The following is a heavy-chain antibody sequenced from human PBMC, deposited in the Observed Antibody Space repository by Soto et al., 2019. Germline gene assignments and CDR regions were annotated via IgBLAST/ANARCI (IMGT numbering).Heavy chain of an antibody. J-gene: IGHJ4*02. V-gene: IGHV4-39*01. Sequence: SETLSLTCTVSGGSISSSSYDWGWIRQPPGKGLEWIGSIYYSGSTYYNPSLKSRVTISVDTSKSQFSLKLSSVTAADTAVYYCARSMTTVVTLDYWGQGTLVTVSS. CDR1: GGSISSSSYD. CDR3: ARSMTTVVTLDY. D-gene: IGHD4-17*01. CDR2: IYYSGST.